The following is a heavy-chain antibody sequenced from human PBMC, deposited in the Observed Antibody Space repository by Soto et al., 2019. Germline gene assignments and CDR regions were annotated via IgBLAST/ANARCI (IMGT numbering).Heavy chain of an antibody. CDR3: AQALGLAVAGPGRFDL. J-gene: IGHJ2*01. D-gene: IGHD6-19*01. CDR1: GGTFSRYA. CDR2: ITPMFGTA. Sequence: QVQLVQSGAEVKKYGSSVKVSCKASGGTFSRYAISWVRQAPGQGLEWMGGITPMFGTANYAQKFQGRVTMTGDDSTSTAYRELSSLRSDDTGGYYCAQALGLAVAGPGRFDLWGRGTLVTVSS. V-gene: IGHV1-69*12.